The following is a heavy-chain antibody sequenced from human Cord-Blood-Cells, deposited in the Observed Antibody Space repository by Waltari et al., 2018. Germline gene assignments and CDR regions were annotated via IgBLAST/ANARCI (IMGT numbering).Heavy chain of an antibody. Sequence: QVQLQESGPGLVKPSATLSLTCTVSGGSISSYYWSWIRQPAGKGLEWIGRIYTSGSTNYNPSRKSRVTMSVDTSKNQFSLKLSSVTAADTAVYYCARVYYSSSWYYFDYWGQGTLVTVSS. CDR2: IYTSGST. V-gene: IGHV4-4*07. CDR3: ARVYYSSSWYYFDY. CDR1: GGSISSYY. D-gene: IGHD6-13*01. J-gene: IGHJ4*02.